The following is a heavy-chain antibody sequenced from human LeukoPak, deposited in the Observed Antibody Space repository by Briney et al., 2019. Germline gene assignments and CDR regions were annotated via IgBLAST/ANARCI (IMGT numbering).Heavy chain of an antibody. D-gene: IGHD3-3*01. CDR1: GDTLTELT. CDR2: FSPKDGER. Sequence: ASLSVSSAVSGDTLTELTMHSVSATPEERRWSRGGFSPKDGERIYAQNFQGRVTMAEDTSTDTAYMELSSLRSEDTAVYYCAGWSGYYTQFNYYYGMDVWGQGTTGTVSS. V-gene: IGHV1-24*01. J-gene: IGHJ6*02. CDR3: AGWSGYYTQFNYYYGMDV.